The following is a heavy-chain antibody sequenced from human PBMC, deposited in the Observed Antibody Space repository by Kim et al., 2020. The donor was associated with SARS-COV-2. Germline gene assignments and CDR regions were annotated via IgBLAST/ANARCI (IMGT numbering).Heavy chain of an antibody. Sequence: SETLSLTCTVSGGSISSSSYYWGWIRQPPGKGLEWIGSIYYSGSTYYNPSLKSRVTISVDTSKNQFSLKLSSVTAADTAVYYCARDCLGTHWYFDLWGRGTLVTVSS. CDR3: ARDCLGTHWYFDL. CDR1: GGSISSSSYY. CDR2: IYYSGST. V-gene: IGHV4-39*02. J-gene: IGHJ2*01. D-gene: IGHD3-10*01.